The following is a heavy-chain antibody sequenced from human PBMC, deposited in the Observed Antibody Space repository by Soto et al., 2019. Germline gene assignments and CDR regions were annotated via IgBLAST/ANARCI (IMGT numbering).Heavy chain of an antibody. CDR3: AKVEKVVPAAITDY. Sequence: GGSLRLSCAASGFTFSSYAMSWVRQAPGKGLEWVSAISGSGGSTYYADSVKGRFTISRDNSKNTLYLQMNSLRAEDTAVYYCAKVEKVVPAAITDYWGQGTLVTVSS. CDR2: ISGSGGST. D-gene: IGHD2-2*02. V-gene: IGHV3-23*01. J-gene: IGHJ4*02. CDR1: GFTFSSYA.